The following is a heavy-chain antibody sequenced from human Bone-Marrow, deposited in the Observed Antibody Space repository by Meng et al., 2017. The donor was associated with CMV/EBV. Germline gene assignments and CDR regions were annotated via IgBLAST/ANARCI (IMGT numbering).Heavy chain of an antibody. CDR1: GYSISSGYY. CDR2: IYHSGST. D-gene: IGHD2-2*01. Sequence: GSLRLSCTVSGYSISSGYYWGWIRQPPGKGLEWIGSIYHSGSTYYSPSLKSRVTISVDTSKNQFSLKLSSVTAADTAVYYCARDGRDCSSTSCYQPVYYYGMDVWGQGTTVTGSS. V-gene: IGHV4-38-2*02. CDR3: ARDGRDCSSTSCYQPVYYYGMDV. J-gene: IGHJ6*01.